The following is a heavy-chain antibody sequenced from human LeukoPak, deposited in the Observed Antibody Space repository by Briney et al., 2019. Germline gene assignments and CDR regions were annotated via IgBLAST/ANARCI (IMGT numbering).Heavy chain of an antibody. J-gene: IGHJ4*02. CDR3: AKGPSGAMVRGVMGDY. CDR1: GFSFSSYE. CDR2: ISSSGRTI. D-gene: IGHD3-10*01. Sequence: GGSLRLSCAASGFSFSSYEMNWVRQAPGKGLEWVSYISSSGRTIHYADSVKGRFTISRDNSKNTLYLQMNSLRAEDTAVYYCAKGPSGAMVRGVMGDYWGQGTLVTVSS. V-gene: IGHV3-48*03.